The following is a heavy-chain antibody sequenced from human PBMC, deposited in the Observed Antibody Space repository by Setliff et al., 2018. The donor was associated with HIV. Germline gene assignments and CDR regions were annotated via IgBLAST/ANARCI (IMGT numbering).Heavy chain of an antibody. V-gene: IGHV4-34*01. CDR1: GGSFSGYC. CDR2: IQHSGRI. CDR3: ARQGGYSGYGFYYYYYYMDV. Sequence: SETLSLTCAVYGGSFSGYCWSWIRQPPGKGLEWIGEIQHSGRINYNPSLRSRVTTSVDTSKNQFSLRLRSVTAADTAVYYCARQGGYSGYGFYYYYYYMDVWGKGTTVTVSS. D-gene: IGHD5-12*01. J-gene: IGHJ6*03.